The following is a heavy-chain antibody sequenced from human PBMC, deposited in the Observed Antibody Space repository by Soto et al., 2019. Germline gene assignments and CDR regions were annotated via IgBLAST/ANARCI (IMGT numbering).Heavy chain of an antibody. V-gene: IGHV1-69*13. Sequence: SVKVSCKASGCTFSSYAISWVRQAPGQGLEWMGGIIPIFGTANYAQKFQGRVTITADESTSTAYMELSSLRSEDTAVYYCARAEDDSSGYYAFYYYYYGMDVWGQGTTVTVSS. CDR3: ARAEDDSSGYYAFYYYYYGMDV. CDR1: GCTFSSYA. J-gene: IGHJ6*02. D-gene: IGHD3-22*01. CDR2: IIPIFGTA.